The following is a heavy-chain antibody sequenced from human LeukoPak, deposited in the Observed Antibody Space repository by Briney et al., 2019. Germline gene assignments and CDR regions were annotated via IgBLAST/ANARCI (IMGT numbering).Heavy chain of an antibody. J-gene: IGHJ4*02. CDR2: ISAYNGNT. D-gene: IGHD3-10*01. CDR1: GYTFTSYG. CDR3: ARDAKWFGELLSNY. Sequence: GASVKVSCKASGYTFTSYGISWVRQAPGQGLEWMGWISAYNGNTNYAQKLQGRVTMTTDTSTSTAYMELRSLRSDDTAVYYCARDAKWFGELLSNYWGQGTLVTVSS. V-gene: IGHV1-18*01.